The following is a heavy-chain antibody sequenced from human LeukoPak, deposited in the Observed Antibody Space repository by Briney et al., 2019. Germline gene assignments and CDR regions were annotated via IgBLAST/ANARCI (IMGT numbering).Heavy chain of an antibody. CDR2: IYTSGTT. D-gene: IGHD3-10*01. CDR3: ARDAKYYYGSRTYFFFEY. CDR1: GGSFSTYY. J-gene: IGHJ4*02. Sequence: PSETLSLTCTVSGGSFSTYYWSWIRQPAGKGLEWIGHIYTSGTTNYNPSLKSRVTMSIDTSKNQFSLKLSSVTAADTAIYYCARDAKYYYGSRTYFFFEYWGQGTLLSVSS. V-gene: IGHV4-4*07.